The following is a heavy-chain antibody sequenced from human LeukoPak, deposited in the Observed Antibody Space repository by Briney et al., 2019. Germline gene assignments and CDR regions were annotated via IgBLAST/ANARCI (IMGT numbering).Heavy chain of an antibody. D-gene: IGHD3-3*01. CDR1: GYTFTDYY. Sequence: ASVKVSCKASGYTFTDYYMQWVRQAPGGGFEWLGWINAKSGGTNYVQKFQGRVIMTRDTSISTAYMELSGLRSDDTAVYYCARGNFWRGYYPLDYWGQGTPATVSS. J-gene: IGHJ4*02. CDR3: ARGNFWRGYYPLDY. V-gene: IGHV1-2*02. CDR2: INAKSGGT.